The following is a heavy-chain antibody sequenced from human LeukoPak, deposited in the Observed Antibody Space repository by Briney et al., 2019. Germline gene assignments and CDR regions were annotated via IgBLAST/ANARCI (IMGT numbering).Heavy chain of an antibody. CDR3: ARGPLPSYLLHYYDLGGFDP. CDR1: GFTFSSYA. V-gene: IGHV4-34*01. J-gene: IGHJ5*02. CDR2: INHSGST. Sequence: PGGSLRLSCAASGFTFSSYAMSWIRQPPGKGLEWIGEINHSGSTNYNPSLKSRVTISVDTSKNQFSLKLSSVTAADTAVYYCARGPLPSYLLHYYDLGGFDPWGQGTLVTVSS. D-gene: IGHD3-22*01.